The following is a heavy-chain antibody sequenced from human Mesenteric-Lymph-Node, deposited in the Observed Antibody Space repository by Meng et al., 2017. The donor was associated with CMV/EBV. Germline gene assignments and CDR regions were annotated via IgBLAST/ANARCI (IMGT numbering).Heavy chain of an antibody. CDR1: GGYISRSRYY. J-gene: IGHJ4*02. D-gene: IGHD3-22*01. CDR3: ARRMYYYDSSGHDY. Sequence: SGGYISRSRYYWGWIRQPPGKGLEWIGSIYYSGSTYYNPSLKSRVTISVDTSKNQFSLKLSSVTAADTAVYYCARRMYYYDSSGHDYWGQGTLVTVSS. CDR2: IYYSGST. V-gene: IGHV4-39*01.